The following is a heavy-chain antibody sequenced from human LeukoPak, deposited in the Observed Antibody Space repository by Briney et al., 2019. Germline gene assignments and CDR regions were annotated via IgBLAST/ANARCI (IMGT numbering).Heavy chain of an antibody. CDR1: GFTFSNYE. J-gene: IGHJ4*02. CDR3: ASGSGTGGSFDY. D-gene: IGHD3/OR15-3a*01. V-gene: IGHV3-30*04. CDR2: ISYDGSNK. Sequence: PGGSLRLSCAASGFTFSNYEMNWVRQAPGKGLEWVAVISYDGSNKYYADSVKGRFTISRDNSKNTLYLQMNSLRAEDTAVYYCASGSGTGGSFDYWGQGTLVTVSS.